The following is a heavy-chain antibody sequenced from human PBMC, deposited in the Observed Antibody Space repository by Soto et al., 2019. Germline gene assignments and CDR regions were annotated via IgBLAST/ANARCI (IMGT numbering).Heavy chain of an antibody. Sequence: EVQLVESGGGLVKPGGSLRLSCAASGFTFSSYSMNWVRQAPGKGLEWVSSISSSSSYIYYVDSVKGRFTISRDNAKNSLYVQMNSLRAEDTAVYYCVRGPTRYYGSGSYYNAAVVSYFDLWGRGTLVTVSS. CDR2: ISSSSSYI. CDR1: GFTFSSYS. CDR3: VRGPTRYYGSGSYYNAAVVSYFDL. D-gene: IGHD3-10*01. J-gene: IGHJ2*01. V-gene: IGHV3-21*01.